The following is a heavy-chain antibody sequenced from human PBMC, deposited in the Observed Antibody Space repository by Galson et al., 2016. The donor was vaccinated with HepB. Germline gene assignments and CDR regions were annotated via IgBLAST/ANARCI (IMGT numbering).Heavy chain of an antibody. CDR1: GFTFSSYN. Sequence: SLRLSCAASGFTFSSYNMNWVRQAPGKGLEWVSSISSRSSSIYYADSVKGRFTISRDNAKNSLYLQMNSLRAEDTAVYYCARDLGLAVAGTDYWGQGTLVTVSS. J-gene: IGHJ4*02. D-gene: IGHD6-19*01. CDR2: ISSRSSSI. V-gene: IGHV3-21*01. CDR3: ARDLGLAVAGTDY.